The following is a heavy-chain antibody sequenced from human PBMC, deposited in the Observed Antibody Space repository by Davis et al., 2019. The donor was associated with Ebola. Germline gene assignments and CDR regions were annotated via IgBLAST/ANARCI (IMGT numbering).Heavy chain of an antibody. D-gene: IGHD5-18*01. CDR3: ARAYSYGYYYGMDV. Sequence: SETLSLTCTVSGDSVRSATYYWSWVRQPPGKGLEWIGYILYSGSTNYNPSLKSRVTISVDTSKNQFSLKLSSVTAADTAVYYCARAYSYGYYYGMDVWGKGTTVTVSS. J-gene: IGHJ6*04. CDR1: GDSVRSATYY. V-gene: IGHV4-61*01. CDR2: ILYSGST.